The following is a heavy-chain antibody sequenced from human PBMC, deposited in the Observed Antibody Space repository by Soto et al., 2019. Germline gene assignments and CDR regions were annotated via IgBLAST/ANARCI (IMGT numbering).Heavy chain of an antibody. D-gene: IGHD2-15*01. Sequence: TLSLTCAVYGWTFSGYSWTWIRQPPGKGLEWIGEINHSGSTNYNPSLKSRVTISVDTSKNQFSLKLSSVTAADTAVYYCARGYSGVEIVVVVAATRYFDYWGQGTLVTVSS. V-gene: IGHV4-34*01. CDR2: INHSGST. J-gene: IGHJ4*02. CDR1: GWTFSGYS. CDR3: ARGYSGVEIVVVVAATRYFDY.